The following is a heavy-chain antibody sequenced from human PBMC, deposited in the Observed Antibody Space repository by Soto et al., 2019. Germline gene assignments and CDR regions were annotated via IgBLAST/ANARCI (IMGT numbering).Heavy chain of an antibody. D-gene: IGHD2-2*02. CDR3: ARVPYCSSTSCYMVAAFDI. V-gene: IGHV1-8*01. J-gene: IGHJ3*02. CDR2: MNPNSGNT. Sequence: ASVKVSCKASGYTFTSYDINWVRQATGQGLEWMGWMNPNSGNTGYAQKFQGRVTMTRNTSISTAYMELSSLRSEDTAVYYCARVPYCSSTSCYMVAAFDIWGQGTMVTVSS. CDR1: GYTFTSYD.